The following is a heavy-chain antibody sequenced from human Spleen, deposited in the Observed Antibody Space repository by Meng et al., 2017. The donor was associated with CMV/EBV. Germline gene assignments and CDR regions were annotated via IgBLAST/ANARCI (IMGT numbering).Heavy chain of an antibody. CDR2: IRYDEKTK. CDR1: GFNFRIYG. Sequence: LSLTCAASGFNFRIYGMHWVRQLPGKGLEWVAFIRYDEKTKYYADSVKGRFTISRDNSKNTLYLQMNSLRAEDTAVYYCARPWLHYGMDVWGQGTTVTVSS. CDR3: ARPWLHYGMDV. D-gene: IGHD3-22*01. J-gene: IGHJ6*02. V-gene: IGHV3-30*02.